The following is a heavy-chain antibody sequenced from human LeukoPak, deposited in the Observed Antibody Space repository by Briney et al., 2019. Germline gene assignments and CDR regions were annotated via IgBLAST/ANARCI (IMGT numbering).Heavy chain of an antibody. CDR3: ARVVSYYGSSYRLLDL. CDR2: IWFDGSNK. J-gene: IGHJ2*01. Sequence: AGGSLRLSCEASGLSFSTYGMHWVRQAPGKGLEWVALIWFDGSNKHYADSVKGRFTISRDNSKNTMYLQMDSLRAEDTAVYYCARVVSYYGSSYRLLDLWGRGTLVTVSS. D-gene: IGHD3-10*01. V-gene: IGHV3-33*01. CDR1: GLSFSTYG.